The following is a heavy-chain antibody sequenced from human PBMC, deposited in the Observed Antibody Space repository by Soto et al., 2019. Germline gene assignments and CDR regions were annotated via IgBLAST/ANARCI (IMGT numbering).Heavy chain of an antibody. D-gene: IGHD2-15*01. CDR2: IWYDGTNK. V-gene: IGHV3-33*01. CDR3: ARDRFEGGVEATTPIDGMPV. CDR1: GFTFRSYG. J-gene: IGHJ6*02. Sequence: GGSLRLSCAASGFTFRSYGMHWVRQAPGKGLEWVAVIWYDGTNKYYADSVKGRFTISRDNSKNTLYLQMNNLRAEDTAVYYCARDRFEGGVEATTPIDGMPVWGQGTRVSVFS.